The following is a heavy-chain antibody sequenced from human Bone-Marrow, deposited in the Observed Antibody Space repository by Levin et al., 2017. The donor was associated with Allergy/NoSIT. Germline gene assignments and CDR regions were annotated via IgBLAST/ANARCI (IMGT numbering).Heavy chain of an antibody. J-gene: IGHJ6*02. Sequence: SQTLSLTCAVSGGSLSSNNWWNWVRQPPGKGLEWIGEIYHSGSTNYNPSLKSRVTMSVDKSKNQFSLKLNSVTAADTAVYYCARESPSEGGMDVWGQGTTVTVSS. V-gene: IGHV4-4*02. CDR1: GGSLSSNNW. CDR2: IYHSGST. CDR3: ARESPSEGGMDV.